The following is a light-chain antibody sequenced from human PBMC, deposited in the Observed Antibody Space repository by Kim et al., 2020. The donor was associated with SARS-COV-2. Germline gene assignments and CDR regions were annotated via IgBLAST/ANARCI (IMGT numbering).Light chain of an antibody. CDR3: ASWDDSLNGWV. V-gene: IGLV1-44*01. J-gene: IGLJ3*02. Sequence: QSVLTQPPSASGTPGQRVTISCSGSSSTIGSNTVNWYQQFPGTAPKPLIYNNDQRPSGVPDRFSGSKSGTSASLAISGLQSEDEADYHCASWDDSLNGWVFGGGTKVTVL. CDR2: NND. CDR1: SSTIGSNT.